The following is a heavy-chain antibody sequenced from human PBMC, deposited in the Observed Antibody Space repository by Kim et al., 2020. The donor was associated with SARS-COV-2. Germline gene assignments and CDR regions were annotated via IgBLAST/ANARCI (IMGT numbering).Heavy chain of an antibody. D-gene: IGHD3-10*01. CDR2: IYYSGST. J-gene: IGHJ4*02. CDR3: ARGDYGSGTHFDY. V-gene: IGHV4-59*01. CDR1: GGSITRYY. Sequence: SETLSLTCTVSGGSITRYYWGWIRQTPGKGLKWIGHIYYSGSTNYNPSLKSRVTISVDTSKNQFSLKLSSLTAADTAVYYCARGDYGSGTHFDYWGQGTLVTVSS.